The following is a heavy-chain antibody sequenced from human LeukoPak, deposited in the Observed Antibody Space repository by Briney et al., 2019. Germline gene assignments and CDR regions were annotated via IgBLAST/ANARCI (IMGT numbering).Heavy chain of an antibody. D-gene: IGHD4-11*01. CDR1: GGSFSGYY. Sequence: SETLSLTCAVYGGSFSGYYWSWIRQPPGKGLEWIGEINHSGSTNYNPSLRSRVTISVDTSKNQFSLKLSSVTAADTAVYYCARGLPLTTVTHYFDYWGQGTLVTVSS. V-gene: IGHV4-34*01. CDR2: INHSGST. J-gene: IGHJ4*02. CDR3: ARGLPLTTVTHYFDY.